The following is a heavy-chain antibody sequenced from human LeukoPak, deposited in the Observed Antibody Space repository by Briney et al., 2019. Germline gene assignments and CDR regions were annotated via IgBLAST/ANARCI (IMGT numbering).Heavy chain of an antibody. CDR3: ARGRTLLIAAAGNLPDY. CDR1: GFTFSSSA. J-gene: IGHJ4*02. Sequence: ASVKVSCKASGFTFSSSALHWVRQARGQRLEGIGWIVVGSGNTNYAQKFQKRVTFTRDMSTSTAYMDLSSLRSEDTAVYYCARGRTLLIAAAGNLPDYWGQGTLVTVSS. D-gene: IGHD6-13*01. V-gene: IGHV1-58*01. CDR2: IVVGSGNT.